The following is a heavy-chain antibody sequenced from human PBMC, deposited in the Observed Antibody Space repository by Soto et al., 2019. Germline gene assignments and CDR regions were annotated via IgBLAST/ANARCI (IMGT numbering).Heavy chain of an antibody. D-gene: IGHD2-2*01. Sequence: ASVKVSCKASGYTFTSYGISWVRQAPGQGLEWMGWISAYNGNTNYAQKLQGRVTMTTDTSTSTAYMELRSLRSDDTAVYYCASSTHCSSTSCYPYYFDYWGQGTLVTSPQ. V-gene: IGHV1-18*01. CDR1: GYTFTSYG. J-gene: IGHJ4*02. CDR2: ISAYNGNT. CDR3: ASSTHCSSTSCYPYYFDY.